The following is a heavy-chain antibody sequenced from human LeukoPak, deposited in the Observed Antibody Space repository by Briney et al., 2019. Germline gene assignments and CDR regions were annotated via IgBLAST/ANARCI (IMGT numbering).Heavy chain of an antibody. CDR2: MNPNSGNT. V-gene: IGHV1-8*01. J-gene: IGHJ5*02. CDR1: GYTFTSYD. D-gene: IGHD6-13*01. CDR3: ARGRIAAGKNWFDP. Sequence: ASVKVSCEASGYTFTSYDINWVRQATGQGLEWMGWMNPNSGNTGYAQKFQGRVTMTRNTSISTAYMELSSLRSEDTAVYHCARGRIAAGKNWFDPWGQGTLVTVSS.